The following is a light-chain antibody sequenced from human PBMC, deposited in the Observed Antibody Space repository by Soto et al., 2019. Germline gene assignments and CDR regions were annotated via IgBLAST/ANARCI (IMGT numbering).Light chain of an antibody. CDR1: QGISSY. J-gene: IGKJ5*01. CDR2: AAS. Sequence: DIQMTQSPSSLSASVGDRVTITCRASQGISSYLAWYQQKPGKAPKLLIYAASTLQSGVPSKFSGSGFGTDFTLTISSLQTEDFATYFCQQNYSPPPITFGQGTRLEIK. V-gene: IGKV1-39*01. CDR3: QQNYSPPPIT.